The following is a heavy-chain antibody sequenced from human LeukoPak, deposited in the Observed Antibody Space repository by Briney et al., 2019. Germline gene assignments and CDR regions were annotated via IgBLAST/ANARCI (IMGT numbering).Heavy chain of an antibody. J-gene: IGHJ4*02. CDR2: ISSSSSYT. Sequence: GRSLRLSCAASGFTFSSYSMNWVRQAPGKGLEWVSSISSSSSYTYYADSVKGRFTISRDNAKNSLYLQMNSLRAEDTAVYYCARQYCSSTSCPPDYWGQGTLVTVSS. V-gene: IGHV3-21*01. CDR3: ARQYCSSTSCPPDY. D-gene: IGHD2-2*01. CDR1: GFTFSSYS.